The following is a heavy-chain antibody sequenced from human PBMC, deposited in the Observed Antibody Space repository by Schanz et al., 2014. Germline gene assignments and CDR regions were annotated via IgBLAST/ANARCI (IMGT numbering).Heavy chain of an antibody. Sequence: QVQLVESGGGVVQPGGSLRLSCAASGFTFSSYSMHWVRQAPGKGLEWVAFIRYDGSSKYYADSVKGRFTTSRDNSKNTMYLQMNSLTAEDTALYYCARDRDAGGYDSWGQGTLVTVSS. J-gene: IGHJ5*01. CDR3: ARDRDAGGYDS. D-gene: IGHD2-8*02. V-gene: IGHV3-30*02. CDR2: IRYDGSSK. CDR1: GFTFSSYS.